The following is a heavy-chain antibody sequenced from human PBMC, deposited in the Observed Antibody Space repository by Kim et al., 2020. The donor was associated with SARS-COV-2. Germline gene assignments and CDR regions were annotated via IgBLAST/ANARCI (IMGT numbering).Heavy chain of an antibody. CDR2: TYYSGST. Sequence: SETLSLTCTVSGGSISSYSWSWIRQPPGKGLEWIGYTYYSGSTNNNPSLKSRVTISVDTSKNQFSLKLSSVTAADTAVYYCARDRIGYCSGTSCSLHFDYWGQGTLVTVSS. CDR1: GGSISSYS. D-gene: IGHD2-2*01. CDR3: ARDRIGYCSGTSCSLHFDY. J-gene: IGHJ4*02. V-gene: IGHV4-59*01.